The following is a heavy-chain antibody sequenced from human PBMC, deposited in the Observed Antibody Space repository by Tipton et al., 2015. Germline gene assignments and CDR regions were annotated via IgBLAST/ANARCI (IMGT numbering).Heavy chain of an antibody. D-gene: IGHD2/OR15-2a*01. Sequence: TLSLTCTVSGGSISSTIYYWGWIRRPPGKGLEWIGSIYYSGSSYYNPSLKSRVAISVDTSKNQFSLKLSSVTASDTAVYYCATFYVDYDYWGQGILVTVSS. V-gene: IGHV4-39*01. CDR1: GGSISSTIYY. J-gene: IGHJ4*02. CDR2: IYYSGSS. CDR3: ATFYVDYDY.